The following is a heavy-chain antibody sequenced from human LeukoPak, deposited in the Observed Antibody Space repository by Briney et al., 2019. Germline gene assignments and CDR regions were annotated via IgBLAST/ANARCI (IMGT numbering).Heavy chain of an antibody. J-gene: IGHJ4*02. CDR2: ISSSGSTI. CDR1: GFTFSDYY. D-gene: IGHD6-19*01. Sequence: GGSLRLSCAASGFTFSDYYMSWIRQAPGKGLEWVSYISSSGSTIYYADSVKGRFTISRDNAKNTLYLQMNSLRAEDTAVYYCATSSGWFAYYFDCWGQGTLVTVSS. CDR3: ATSSGWFAYYFDC. V-gene: IGHV3-11*01.